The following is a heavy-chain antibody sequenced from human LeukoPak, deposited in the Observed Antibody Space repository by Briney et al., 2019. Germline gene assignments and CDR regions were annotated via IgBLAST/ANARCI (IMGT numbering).Heavy chain of an antibody. CDR3: AKGAYPGIAVASFDY. CDR1: GFTFSSYG. Sequence: GGSLRLSCAASGFTFSSYGMHWVRQAPGKGLEWVAVISYDGSNKYYADSVKGRFTISRDNSKNTLYLQMNSLRAEDTAVCYCAKGAYPGIAVASFDYWGQGTLVTVSS. D-gene: IGHD6-19*01. V-gene: IGHV3-30*18. CDR2: ISYDGSNK. J-gene: IGHJ4*02.